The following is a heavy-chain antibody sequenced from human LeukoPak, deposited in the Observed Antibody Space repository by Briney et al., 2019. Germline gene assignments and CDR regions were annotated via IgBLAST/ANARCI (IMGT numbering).Heavy chain of an antibody. CDR3: AKDFNALDSSFFDY. Sequence: GGSLRLSCAASGFTVSSNYMSWVRQAPGKGLEWVSAISGSGGSTYYADSVKGRFTISRDNSKNTLYLQMNSLRAEDTAVYYCAKDFNALDSSFFDYWGQGTLVTVSS. CDR2: ISGSGGST. V-gene: IGHV3-23*01. D-gene: IGHD3/OR15-3a*01. CDR1: GFTVSSNY. J-gene: IGHJ4*02.